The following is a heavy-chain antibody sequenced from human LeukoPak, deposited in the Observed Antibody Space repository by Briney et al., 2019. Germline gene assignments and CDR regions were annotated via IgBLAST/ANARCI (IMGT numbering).Heavy chain of an antibody. D-gene: IGHD3-10*01. CDR1: GFTFSSYG. V-gene: IGHV3-30*02. J-gene: IGHJ6*03. Sequence: GGSLRLSCAASGFTFSSYGMHWVRQAPGKGLEWVAFIRYDGSNKYYADSVKGRFTISRDNSKNTLYLQMNSLRAEDTAVYYCAKENYGSGTDYYYYYMDVWGKGTTVTISS. CDR2: IRYDGSNK. CDR3: AKENYGSGTDYYYYYMDV.